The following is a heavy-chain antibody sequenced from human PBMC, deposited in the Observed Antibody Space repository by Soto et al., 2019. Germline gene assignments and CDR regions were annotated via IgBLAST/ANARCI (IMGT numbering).Heavy chain of an antibody. CDR3: ASRDPGTSVDY. D-gene: IGHD1-7*01. Sequence: SETLSLTCAVSGGSFTSNNWWTFFRQPPGQGLEWIGEIYRTGSTNYNPSLKSRVTISLDKSENQFSLKVTSLTAADTAVYYCASRDPGTSVDYWGQGTLVTVS. V-gene: IGHV4-4*02. J-gene: IGHJ4*02. CDR1: GGSFTSNNW. CDR2: IYRTGST.